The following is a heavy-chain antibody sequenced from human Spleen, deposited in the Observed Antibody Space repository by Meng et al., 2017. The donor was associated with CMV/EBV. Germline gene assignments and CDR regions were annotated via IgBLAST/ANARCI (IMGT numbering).Heavy chain of an antibody. J-gene: IGHJ4*02. CDR3: ARDLVGARVADY. CDR2: LWYDGSKE. CDR1: GFSFSGYG. V-gene: IGHV3-33*01. D-gene: IGHD1-26*01. Sequence: QVQLVESGGGVVQPGRSLRLSCTASGFSFSGYGMHWVRQAPGKGLEWVAVLWYDGSKEYYTESVKGRFTISRDTSKNKEYLQMSSLRAEDTAVYYCARDLVGARVADYWGQGTLVTVSS.